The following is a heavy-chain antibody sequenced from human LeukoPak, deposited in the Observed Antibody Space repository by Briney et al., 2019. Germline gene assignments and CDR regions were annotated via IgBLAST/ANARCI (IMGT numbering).Heavy chain of an antibody. Sequence: SETLSLTCAVYGGSVSGNYWSWIRQPAGKGMEWIGEINHSGSTNYNSSLKSRVTISVDTSKNQFSLKLSSVTAADTAVYYCARGHLVAVIRVHFDYWGQGTLVTVSS. J-gene: IGHJ4*02. CDR1: GGSVSGNY. CDR3: ARGHLVAVIRVHFDY. CDR2: INHSGST. D-gene: IGHD3-22*01. V-gene: IGHV4-34*01.